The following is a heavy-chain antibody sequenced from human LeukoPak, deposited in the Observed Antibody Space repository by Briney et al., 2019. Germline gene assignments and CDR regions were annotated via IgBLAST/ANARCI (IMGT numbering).Heavy chain of an antibody. D-gene: IGHD2-15*01. CDR1: GGSFSGYY. J-gene: IGHJ5*02. V-gene: IGHV4-34*01. CDR3: ATSGGILNWFDP. CDR2: INHSGST. Sequence: SETLSLTCAVYGGSFSGYYWSWIRQPPGKGLEWIGEINHSGSTNYNPSLKSRVTISVDTSKNQFSLKLSSVTAADTAVYYCATSGGILNWFDPWGQGTLVTVSS.